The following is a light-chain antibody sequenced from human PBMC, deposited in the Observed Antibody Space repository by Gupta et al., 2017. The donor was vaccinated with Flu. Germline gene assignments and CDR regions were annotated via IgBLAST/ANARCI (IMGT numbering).Light chain of an antibody. CDR3: QQDSSSRT. Sequence: EIVLTQSPGTVSLSPGERATLSCRASQSVSGNYLAWYQQKLGQAPRLLIFRASRRATGIPDRFSGSGSGTDFILTSSRLEPEDFAVYYWQQDSSSRTFGQGTKVEIK. CDR1: QSVSGNY. J-gene: IGKJ1*01. CDR2: RAS. V-gene: IGKV3-20*01.